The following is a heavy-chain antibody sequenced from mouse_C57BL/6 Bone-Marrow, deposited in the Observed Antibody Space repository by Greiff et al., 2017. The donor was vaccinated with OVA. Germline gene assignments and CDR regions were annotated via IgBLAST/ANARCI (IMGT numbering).Heavy chain of an antibody. J-gene: IGHJ2*01. CDR1: GYTFTSYG. Sequence: QVQLKESGAELARPGASVKLSCKASGYTFTSYGISWVKQRTGQGLEWIGEIYPRSGNTYYNEKFKGKATLTADKSSSTAYMELRSLTSEDSAVYFCARGVRHYWGQGTTLTVSS. V-gene: IGHV1-81*01. CDR3: ARGVRHY. CDR2: IYPRSGNT.